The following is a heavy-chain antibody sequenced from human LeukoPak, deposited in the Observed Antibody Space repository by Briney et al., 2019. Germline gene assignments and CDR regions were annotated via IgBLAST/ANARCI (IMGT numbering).Heavy chain of an antibody. CDR2: INPIGGNK. D-gene: IGHD5-24*01. J-gene: IGHJ4*02. Sequence: GASVKVSCTASGYTFTSYYIHWVRQAPGQGLEWMGIINPIGGNKNYAQKFQGRVTMSRDTSARTVYMEMSSLRSDDTAIYYCASVTRRDGYNRTLDYWGQGTLVTVSS. V-gene: IGHV1-46*01. CDR1: GYTFTSYY. CDR3: ASVTRRDGYNRTLDY.